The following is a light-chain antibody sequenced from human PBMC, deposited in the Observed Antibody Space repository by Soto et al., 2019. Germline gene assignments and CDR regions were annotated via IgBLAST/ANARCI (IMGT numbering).Light chain of an antibody. CDR3: QHYKSYWT. Sequence: DIQMTQSPSTLSASPGERATLTCRASQSISSYLNWYQQKPGKAPKLLIYAASSLHSGVPSRFSGSGSGTDFTLTISSPQADEVSSYYCQHYKSYWTFGQGTKVDIK. CDR1: QSISSY. V-gene: IGKV1-39*01. J-gene: IGKJ1*01. CDR2: AAS.